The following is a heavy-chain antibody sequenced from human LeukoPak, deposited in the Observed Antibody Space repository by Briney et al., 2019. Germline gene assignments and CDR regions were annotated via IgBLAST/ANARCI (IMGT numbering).Heavy chain of an antibody. CDR1: GGSISSSNYN. V-gene: IGHV4-39*07. D-gene: IGHD3-10*01. CDR3: ARDWSISLVRGQTYGGWFDP. CDR2: IFYSGRT. Sequence: SETLSLTCTVSGGSISSSNYNWGWIRQPPGKGLEWIGNIFYSGRTYYNPSLKSRVTISLDTSKSQFSLKLSSVTAADTAVYYCARDWSISLVRGQTYGGWFDPWGQGTLVTVSS. J-gene: IGHJ5*02.